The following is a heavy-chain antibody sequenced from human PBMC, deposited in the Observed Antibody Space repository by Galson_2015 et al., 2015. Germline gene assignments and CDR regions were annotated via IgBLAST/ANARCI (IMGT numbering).Heavy chain of an antibody. CDR3: AREQYCTNGVCHPFDY. CDR1: GFTFSSYS. D-gene: IGHD2-8*01. Sequence: SLRLSCAASGFTFSSYSMNWVRQAPGKGLEWVSSISSSSSYIYYADSVKGRFTIFRDNAKNSLYLQMNSLRAEDTAVYYCAREQYCTNGVCHPFDYWGQGTLVTVSS. J-gene: IGHJ4*02. CDR2: ISSSSSYI. V-gene: IGHV3-21*01.